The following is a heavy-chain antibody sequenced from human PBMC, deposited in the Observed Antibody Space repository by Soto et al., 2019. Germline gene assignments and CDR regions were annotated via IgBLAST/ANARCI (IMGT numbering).Heavy chain of an antibody. Sequence: PGGSLSLSCAASGFTFSSYDMHWVCQVTGKGLEWVSTFGSSGDTYYPGSLKGRFTISRENAKNSLYLQMNSLRAEDTAVYYCARGGASHNSGYYYFGLLGPGSPGHRLL. CDR2: FGSSGDT. V-gene: IGHV3-13*04. CDR1: GFTFSSYD. CDR3: ARGGASHNSGYYYFGL. J-gene: IGHJ4*02. D-gene: IGHD3-22*01.